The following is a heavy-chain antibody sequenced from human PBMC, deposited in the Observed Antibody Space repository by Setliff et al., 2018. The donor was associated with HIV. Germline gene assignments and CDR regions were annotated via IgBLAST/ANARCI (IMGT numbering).Heavy chain of an antibody. V-gene: IGHV4-59*02. CDR1: GGSVTSYY. Sequence: SETLSLTCTVSGGSVTSYYWSWSRHSPEKGREWIGYIYHTGIPKYNPSLTSRLSTSIDTSKNQLSLSLTSVTAADTAVYYCARGSWKDGAHGYLFDYWGQGTLVTVSS. CDR2: IYHTGIP. D-gene: IGHD1-1*01. CDR3: ARGSWKDGAHGYLFDY. J-gene: IGHJ4*02.